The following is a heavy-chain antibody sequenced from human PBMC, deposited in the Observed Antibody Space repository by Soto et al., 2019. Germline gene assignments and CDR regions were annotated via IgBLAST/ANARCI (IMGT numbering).Heavy chain of an antibody. J-gene: IGHJ6*02. CDR1: GFTFSTYW. CDR2: INSDGSTT. CDR3: ARDAYYDMRV. V-gene: IGHV3-74*01. Sequence: GGSLRLSCVGSGFTFSTYWMHWVRQAPGKGLVWVSRINSDGSTTNYADSVKGRFTISRDNAKNTLYLQMNSLRAEDTAVYYCARDAYYDMRVWGRGTTVTVSS.